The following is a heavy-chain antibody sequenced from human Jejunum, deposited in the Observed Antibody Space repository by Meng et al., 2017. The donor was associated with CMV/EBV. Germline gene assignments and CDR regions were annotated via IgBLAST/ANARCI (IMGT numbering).Heavy chain of an antibody. D-gene: IGHD2-21*01. J-gene: IGHJ4*02. CDR2: TSNCGVR. CDR1: GDSVDNFF. CDR3: ATIYSSGRPYFDH. V-gene: IGHV4-59*02. Sequence: CSVSGDSVDNFFWGWLRQSPGKGLEWLAYTSNCGVRYNAFLTSRVTISVDSSKNQVSLILNFVTAADSAIYYCATIYSSGRPYFDHWGQGTLVTVSS.